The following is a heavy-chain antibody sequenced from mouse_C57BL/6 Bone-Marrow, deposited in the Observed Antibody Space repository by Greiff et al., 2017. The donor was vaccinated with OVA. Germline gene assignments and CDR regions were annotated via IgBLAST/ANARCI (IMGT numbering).Heavy chain of an antibody. CDR3: ARHYDYDGFAY. Sequence: EVQLVESGGDLVKPGGSLKLSCAASGFTFSSYGMSWVRQTPDKRLEWVATISSGGSYTYYPDSVKGRFTISRDNAKNTLYLQMSSLKSEDTAMYYCARHYDYDGFAYWGQGTLVTVSA. D-gene: IGHD2-4*01. J-gene: IGHJ3*01. V-gene: IGHV5-6*01. CDR2: ISSGGSYT. CDR1: GFTFSSYG.